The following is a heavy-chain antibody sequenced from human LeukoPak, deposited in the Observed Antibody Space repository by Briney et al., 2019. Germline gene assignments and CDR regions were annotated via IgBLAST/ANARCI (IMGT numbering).Heavy chain of an antibody. CDR3: AREYSSSWDPSFDY. V-gene: IGHV4-4*07. J-gene: IGHJ4*02. D-gene: IGHD6-13*01. CDR2: IYTSGST. CDR1: GGSISSYY. Sequence: SETLSLTCTVSGGSISSYYWSWIRQPAGKGREGVGRIYTSGSTNYNPSLKSRVTISVDTSKNQFSLKLSSVTAADTAVYYCAREYSSSWDPSFDYWGQGTLVTASS.